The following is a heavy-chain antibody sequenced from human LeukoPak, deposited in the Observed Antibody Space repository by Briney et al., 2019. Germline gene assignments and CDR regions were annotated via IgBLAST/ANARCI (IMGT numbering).Heavy chain of an antibody. CDR3: ARITGFGELLLSYYYYYMDV. CDR2: INHSGST. CDR1: GGSFSGYY. D-gene: IGHD3-10*01. Sequence: SETLSLTCAVYGGSFSGYYWSWIRQPPGKGLEWIGEINHSGSTNYNPSLKSRVTISVDTSKNQFSLKLSSVTAADTAVYYCARITGFGELLLSYYYYYMDVWGKGTTVTVSS. V-gene: IGHV4-34*01. J-gene: IGHJ6*03.